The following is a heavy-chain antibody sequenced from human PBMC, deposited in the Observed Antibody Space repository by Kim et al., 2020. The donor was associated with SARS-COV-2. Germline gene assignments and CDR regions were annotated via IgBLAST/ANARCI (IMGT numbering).Heavy chain of an antibody. V-gene: IGHV3-33*06. CDR1: GFTFSSYG. CDR2: IWYDGSNK. D-gene: IGHD1-1*01. CDR3: AKVGTTGTTLDY. Sequence: GSLRLSCAASGFTFSSYGMHWVRQAPGKGLEWVAVIWYDGSNKYYADSVKGRFTISRDNSKNTLYLQMNSLRAEDTAVYYCAKVGTTGTTLDYWGQGTLVTVSS. J-gene: IGHJ4*02.